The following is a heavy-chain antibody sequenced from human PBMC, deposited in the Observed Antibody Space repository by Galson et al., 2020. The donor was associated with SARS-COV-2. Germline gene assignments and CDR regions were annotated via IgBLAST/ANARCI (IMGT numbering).Heavy chain of an antibody. D-gene: IGHD5-18*01. V-gene: IGHV4-61*02. CDR3: ARAPSVDTAMVSYYYGMDV. CDR2: IYTSGST. Sequence: SETLSLTCTVSGGSISSGSYYWSWIRQPAGKGLEWIGRIYTSGSTNYNPSLHSRVTISVDTSKNQFSLKLSSVTAADTAVYYCARAPSVDTAMVSYYYGMDVWGQGTTVTVSS. CDR1: GGSISSGSYY. J-gene: IGHJ6*02.